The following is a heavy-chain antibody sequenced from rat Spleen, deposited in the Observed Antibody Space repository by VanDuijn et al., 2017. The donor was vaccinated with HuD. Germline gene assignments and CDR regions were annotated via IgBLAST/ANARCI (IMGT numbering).Heavy chain of an antibody. J-gene: IGHJ4*01. Sequence: EVQLVESGGGLVQPGRSLKLSCAASGFTFSDYNMAWVRQAPKKGLEWVATISYDGSSTYYRDSVKGRFTVSRDNAQNTLYLQMNSLRSEETATYYCTRGGNYALDAWGQGASVTVSS. CDR3: TRGGNYALDA. CDR1: GFTFSDYN. CDR2: ISYDGSST. V-gene: IGHV5-7*01. D-gene: IGHD1-10*01.